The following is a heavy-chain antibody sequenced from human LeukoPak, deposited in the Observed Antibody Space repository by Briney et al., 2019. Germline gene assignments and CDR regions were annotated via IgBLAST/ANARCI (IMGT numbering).Heavy chain of an antibody. V-gene: IGHV4-59*01. J-gene: IGHJ2*01. D-gene: IGHD1-1*01. CDR2: IYYSGST. CDR1: GGSISSYY. Sequence: LETLSLTCTVSGGSISSYYWSWIRQPPGKGLEWIGYIYYSGSTNYNPSLKSRVTISVDTSKNQFSLKLSSVTAADTAVYYCASGTGYWYFDLWGRGTLVTVSS. CDR3: ASGTGYWYFDL.